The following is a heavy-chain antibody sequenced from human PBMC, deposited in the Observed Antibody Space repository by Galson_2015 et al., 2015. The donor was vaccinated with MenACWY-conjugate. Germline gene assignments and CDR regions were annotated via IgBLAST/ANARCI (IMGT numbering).Heavy chain of an antibody. CDR3: AREPYDSSGYYY. Sequence: SVKVSCKASGGTFSSYAISWMRQAPGQGLEWMGGIIPIFGTANYAQKFQGRVTITADESASTAYMELSSLRSEDTAVYYCAREPYDSSGYYYWGQGTLVTVSS. V-gene: IGHV1-69*13. J-gene: IGHJ4*02. CDR2: IIPIFGTA. D-gene: IGHD3-22*01. CDR1: GGTFSSYA.